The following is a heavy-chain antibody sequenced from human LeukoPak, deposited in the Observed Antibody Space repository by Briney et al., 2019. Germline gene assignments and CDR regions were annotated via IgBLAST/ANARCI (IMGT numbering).Heavy chain of an antibody. D-gene: IGHD2-2*01. V-gene: IGHV1-2*02. CDR2: INPNSGGT. J-gene: IGHJ4*02. CDR3: ARGRSRYQLLS. CDR1: GYTLTGYY. Sequence: ASVKVSCKASGYTLTGYYMHWVRQAPGQGLEWMGWINPNSGGTNYAQKFQGRVTMTKDTSISTAYMELSRLRSDDTAVYYCARGRSRYQLLSWGEGTLVSVSS.